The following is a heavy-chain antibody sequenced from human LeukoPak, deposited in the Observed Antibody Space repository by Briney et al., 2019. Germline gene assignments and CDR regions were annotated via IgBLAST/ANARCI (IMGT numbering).Heavy chain of an antibody. CDR3: AKEHTYYYDSSGYSYFDY. V-gene: IGHV3-9*03. D-gene: IGHD3-22*01. CDR2: ISWNSGSI. J-gene: IGHJ4*02. Sequence: GRSLRLSCAASGFTFDDYAMHWVRQAPGKGLEWVSGISWNSGSIGYADSVKGRFTISRDNAKNSLYLQMNSLRAEDMALYYCAKEHTYYYDSSGYSYFDYWGQGTLVTVSS. CDR1: GFTFDDYA.